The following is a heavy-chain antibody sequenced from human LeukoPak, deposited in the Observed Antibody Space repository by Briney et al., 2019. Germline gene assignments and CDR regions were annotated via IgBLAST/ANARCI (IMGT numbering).Heavy chain of an antibody. CDR3: ARNDQDNSWFLGHSVAFDI. CDR1: GFTFSSYS. J-gene: IGHJ3*02. D-gene: IGHD6-13*01. CDR2: ISSGSSYT. Sequence: PGGSLRLSCAASGFTFSSYSMNWVRQAPGKGLEWVSSISSGSSYTYYGDSVKGRFTISRDNTKKSLYLQMISLRAEDTAVYYCARNDQDNSWFLGHSVAFDIGGQGTMVTVS. V-gene: IGHV3-21*01.